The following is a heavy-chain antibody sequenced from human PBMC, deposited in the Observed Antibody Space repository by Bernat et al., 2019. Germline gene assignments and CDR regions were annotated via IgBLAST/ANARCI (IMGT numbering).Heavy chain of an antibody. V-gene: IGHV3-30-3*01. CDR2: ISYEGDTK. D-gene: IGHD3-10*01. Sequence: QVQLVESGGGVVQPGRSLRLSCEASGFTFSSHPMHWVRQSPGEGLEWVAVISYEGDTKFYADSVRGRFTISRDNSKSTLYLEMNSLRVEDMAIYYCARGMRGSYLTHVWWGQGTLVIASS. CDR1: GFTFSSHP. J-gene: IGHJ1*01. CDR3: ARGMRGSYLTHVW.